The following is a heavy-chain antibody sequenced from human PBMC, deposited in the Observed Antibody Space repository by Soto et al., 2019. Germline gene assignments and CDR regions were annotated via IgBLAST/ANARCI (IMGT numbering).Heavy chain of an antibody. J-gene: IGHJ5*02. CDR3: ARDYRWRTISGSYGVDWFDP. D-gene: IGHD1-26*01. CDR2: IKQDGSEK. CDR1: GFTFSSYW. V-gene: IGHV3-7*03. Sequence: EVQLVESGGGLVQPGGSLRLSCAASGFTFSSYWMSWVRQAPGKGLEWVANIKQDGSEKYYVDSVKGRFTISRDNAKNSLYLQMNSLRAEDTAVYYCARDYRWRTISGSYGVDWFDPWGQGTLVTVSS.